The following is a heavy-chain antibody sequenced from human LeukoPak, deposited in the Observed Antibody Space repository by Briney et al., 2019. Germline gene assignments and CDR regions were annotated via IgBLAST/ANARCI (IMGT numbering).Heavy chain of an antibody. D-gene: IGHD1-26*01. J-gene: IGHJ4*02. Sequence: GGSLRLSCAASGFTFSSYGMHWVRQAPGKGLEWAAVISYDGSNKYYADSVKGRFTISRDNSKNTLYLQMNSLRAEDTAVYYCAKERVVGATEYWGQGTLVTVSS. V-gene: IGHV3-30*18. CDR2: ISYDGSNK. CDR1: GFTFSSYG. CDR3: AKERVVGATEY.